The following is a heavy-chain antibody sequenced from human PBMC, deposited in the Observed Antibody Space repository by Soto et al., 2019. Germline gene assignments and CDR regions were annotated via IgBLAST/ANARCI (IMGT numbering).Heavy chain of an antibody. Sequence: QVQLVQSGAEVKKPGSSVKVSCKASVGTFSSYAISWVRQAPGQGLEWMGGIIPIFGTANYAQKFQGRVTITADKSTSTAYMELSSLRSEDTAVYYCERDRRIAAAGSRYYYGMDVWGQGTTVTVS. D-gene: IGHD6-13*01. CDR3: ERDRRIAAAGSRYYYGMDV. CDR1: VGTFSSYA. CDR2: IIPIFGTA. V-gene: IGHV1-69*06. J-gene: IGHJ6*02.